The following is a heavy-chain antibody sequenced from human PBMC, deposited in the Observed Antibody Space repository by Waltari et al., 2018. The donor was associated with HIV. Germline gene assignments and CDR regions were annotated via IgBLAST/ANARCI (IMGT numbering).Heavy chain of an antibody. CDR2: IRLKANGGAT. CDR3: ARGGVAVPGIHY. D-gene: IGHD6-19*01. V-gene: IGHV3-49*05. CDR1: GFTFGDSG. Sequence: DVQVVESGGGLVKPGRSLRLSCTGSGFTFGDSGVSWFRQAPGKGLEWVGFIRLKANGGATQYGASVKGRFTISREDSKSVAYLQMNSLEIEDTAVYFCARGGVAVPGIHYWGQGTLVIVSS. J-gene: IGHJ4*02.